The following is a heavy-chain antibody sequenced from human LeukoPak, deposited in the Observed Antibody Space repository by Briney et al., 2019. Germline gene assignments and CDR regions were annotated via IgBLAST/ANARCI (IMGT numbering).Heavy chain of an antibody. CDR3: AKDILDAFDI. CDR1: GFTFSSYG. Sequence: GGSLRLSCAASGFTFSSYGMHWVRQAPGKGLEWVAVISYDGSNKYYADSVKGRFTISRDNSKNTLYLQMSSLRAEDTAVYYCAKDILDAFDIWGQGTMVTVSS. V-gene: IGHV3-30*18. CDR2: ISYDGSNK. D-gene: IGHD2-21*01. J-gene: IGHJ3*02.